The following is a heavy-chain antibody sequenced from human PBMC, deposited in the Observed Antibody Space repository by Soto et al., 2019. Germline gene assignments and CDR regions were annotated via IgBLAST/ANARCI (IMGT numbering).Heavy chain of an antibody. CDR2: ISYDGSNK. J-gene: IGHJ4*02. D-gene: IGHD3-22*01. Sequence: GGSLRLSCAASGFTFSSYAMHWVRQAPGKGLEWVAVISYDGSNKYYADSVKGRFTISRDNSKNTLYLQMNSLRAEDTAVYYCARNPFWGYYDSSGYSDYWGQGTLVTVSS. V-gene: IGHV3-30-3*01. CDR3: ARNPFWGYYDSSGYSDY. CDR1: GFTFSSYA.